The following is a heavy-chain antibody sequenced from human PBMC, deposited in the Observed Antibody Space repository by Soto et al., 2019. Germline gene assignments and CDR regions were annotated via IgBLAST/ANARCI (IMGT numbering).Heavy chain of an antibody. CDR2: ISSSSSYI. V-gene: IGHV3-21*01. CDR3: ARVPLRDRRYLDY. Sequence: GSLILSCAASGFTFSSYSMNWVRQAPGKGLEWVSSISSSSSYIYYADSVKGRFTISRDNAKNSLYLQMNSLRAEDTAVYYCARVPLRDRRYLDYWGQGTLVTVSS. J-gene: IGHJ4*02. CDR1: GFTFSSYS.